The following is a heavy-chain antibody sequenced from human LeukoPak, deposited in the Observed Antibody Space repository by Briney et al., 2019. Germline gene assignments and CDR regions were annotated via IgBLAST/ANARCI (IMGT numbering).Heavy chain of an antibody. CDR2: ISGSGGST. Sequence: QSGGSLRLSCAASGFTFSSYAMSWVRQAPGKGLEWVSAISGSGGSTYYADSVKGRFTISSDDSKNTLYLQMNSLRAEDTAVYYCAKMIVVVPAAFDYWGQGTLVTVSS. D-gene: IGHD2-2*01. CDR1: GFTFSSYA. J-gene: IGHJ4*02. CDR3: AKMIVVVPAAFDY. V-gene: IGHV3-23*01.